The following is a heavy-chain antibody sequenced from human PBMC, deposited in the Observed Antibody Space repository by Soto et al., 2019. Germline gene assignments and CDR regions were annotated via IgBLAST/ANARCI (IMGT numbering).Heavy chain of an antibody. V-gene: IGHV3-23*01. CDR3: ARAVGGSSYAYLPAD. D-gene: IGHD5-18*01. CDR1: GFIFSSSA. CDR2: LSAGGTAP. Sequence: EVQLLESGGGLVQPGGSLRLSCAASGFIFSSSAMTWVRQAPGKGLEWVAGLSAGGTAPYYADSVKGRFTISRDNSKNTIYLQVNSLRVEDTALFYFARAVGGSSYAYLPADWGHGTLVTVSS. J-gene: IGHJ4*01.